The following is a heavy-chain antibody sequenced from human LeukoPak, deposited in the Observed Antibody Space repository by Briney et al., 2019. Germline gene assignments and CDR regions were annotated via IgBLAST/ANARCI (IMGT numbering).Heavy chain of an antibody. D-gene: IGHD2-2*01. Sequence: SQTLSLTCAISGDSVSRNSASWNWLRQSPSRGLEWLGRTYYRSKWYNDYAVSVKCRITLNPDTSQNQFSLQLNSLHPEDTAVYYCPRGGSGVVVSLFDYWGQGTLVTVSS. V-gene: IGHV6-1*01. CDR3: PRGGSGVVVSLFDY. CDR2: TYYRSKWYN. CDR1: GDSVSRNSAS. J-gene: IGHJ4*02.